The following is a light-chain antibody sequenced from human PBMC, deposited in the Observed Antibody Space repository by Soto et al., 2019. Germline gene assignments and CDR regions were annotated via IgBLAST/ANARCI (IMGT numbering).Light chain of an antibody. CDR3: HQSYNIPFT. Sequence: DIQMTQSPSSLAASVGERVTITCRASQNIHSFLNWYQQKPWKAPQVLIYGGSALQSGVPSRFSGSGSGTDFTLPISSLQPEDFASYFCHQSYNIPFTFGPGNRVDI. CDR2: GGS. V-gene: IGKV1-39*01. CDR1: QNIHSF. J-gene: IGKJ3*01.